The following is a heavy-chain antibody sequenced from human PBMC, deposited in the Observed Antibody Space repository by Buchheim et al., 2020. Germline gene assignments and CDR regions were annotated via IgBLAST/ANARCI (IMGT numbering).Heavy chain of an antibody. CDR2: TFYGGDT. D-gene: IGHD2-15*01. Sequence: QVQLQGSGSRLVKPSNTLSLTCTVSGGSFRSSGSFWAWIRQTPGKGLVWIGSTFYGGDTYYKPSLKSRVTISVDSYRNRFSLSLNSATAADTAVYYCAKARGAAAASSFDYWGQG. V-gene: IGHV4-39*07. CDR3: AKARGAAAASSFDY. J-gene: IGHJ4*02. CDR1: GGSFRSSGSF.